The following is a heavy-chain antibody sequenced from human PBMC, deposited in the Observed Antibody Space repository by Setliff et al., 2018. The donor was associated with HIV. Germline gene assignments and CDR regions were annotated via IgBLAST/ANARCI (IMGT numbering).Heavy chain of an antibody. CDR1: GYSICSTNW. CDR3: ARSSIVQVPAAPDAPFDV. Sequence: SETLSLTCAVSGYSICSTNWWGWLRQPPGKGLEWIGYIYYSGSINYNPSLKSRVTMAVDTSKNQFSLRLRSVTAVDTAVYYCARSSIVQVPAAPDAPFDVWGQGTMVTVSS. J-gene: IGHJ3*01. D-gene: IGHD2-2*01. V-gene: IGHV4-28*05. CDR2: IYYSGSI.